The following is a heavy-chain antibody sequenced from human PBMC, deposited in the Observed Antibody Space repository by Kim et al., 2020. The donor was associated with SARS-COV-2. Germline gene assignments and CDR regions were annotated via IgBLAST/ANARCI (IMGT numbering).Heavy chain of an antibody. CDR2: T. J-gene: IGHJ4*02. CDR3: ARLGTAMVFDY. Sequence: TNYTPSLKSRVTISVDTSKNQFSLKLSSVTAADTAVYYCARLGTAMVFDYWGQGTLVTVSS. V-gene: IGHV4-59*08. D-gene: IGHD5-18*01.